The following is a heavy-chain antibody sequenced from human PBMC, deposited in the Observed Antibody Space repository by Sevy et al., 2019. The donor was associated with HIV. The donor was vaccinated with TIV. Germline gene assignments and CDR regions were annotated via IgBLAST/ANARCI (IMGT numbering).Heavy chain of an antibody. CDR3: TRNGGAFDNGFDP. CDR1: GFTFSSYD. CDR2: IISSGSSI. Sequence: GGSLRLSCTASGFTFSSYDMNWVRQAPGKGLEWVSKIISSGSSIYYADSVKGRFTISRDNAKNSLNLQTNSLRAEDTAVYYCTRNGGAFDNGFDPWGQGTLVTVSS. D-gene: IGHD2-8*01. V-gene: IGHV3-48*03. J-gene: IGHJ5*02.